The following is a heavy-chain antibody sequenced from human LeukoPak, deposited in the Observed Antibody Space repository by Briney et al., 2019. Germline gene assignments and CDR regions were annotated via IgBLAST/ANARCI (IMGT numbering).Heavy chain of an antibody. CDR2: IIPIFGTA. D-gene: IGHD1-14*01. CDR3: ARDRVEPGFTTPFDP. CDR1: GGTFSSYA. Sequence: SVKVSCKASGGTFSSYAISWVRQAPGQGLEWMGGIIPIFGTANYAQKFQGRVTITADESTSTAYMELSSLRSEDTAVYYCARDRVEPGFTTPFDPWGQGTLVTVSS. J-gene: IGHJ5*02. V-gene: IGHV1-69*13.